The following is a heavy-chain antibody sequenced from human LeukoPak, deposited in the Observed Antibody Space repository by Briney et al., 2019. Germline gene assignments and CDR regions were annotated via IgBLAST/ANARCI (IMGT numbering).Heavy chain of an antibody. CDR2: ISANGGET. J-gene: IGHJ4*02. V-gene: IGHV3-23*01. D-gene: IGHD3-3*01. Sequence: GGSLRLSCAASGFTFSIYAMNWVRQAPGKGLEWVSSISANGGETHYADSVKGRFTISRDNSKNTLYLQINNPGVEDTAVYYCAKRYYDFPLDYWGQGTLVTVSS. CDR3: AKRYYDFPLDY. CDR1: GFTFSIYA.